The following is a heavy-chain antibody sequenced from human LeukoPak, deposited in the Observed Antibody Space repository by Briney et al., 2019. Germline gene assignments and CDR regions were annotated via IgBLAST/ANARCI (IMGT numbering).Heavy chain of an antibody. CDR3: ARGDIHMRFDY. CDR2: ISHSGNT. J-gene: IGHJ4*02. V-gene: IGHV4-38-2*02. D-gene: IGHD2-15*01. Sequence: SETLSLTCTVSGDSISIPYYWAWIRPPPGKGLEWIGSISHSGNTYYSPSLKSRVTIPLDTSKNEFSLKLSSVTAADTAVYYCARGDIHMRFDYWGQGILVTVSS. CDR1: GDSISIPYY.